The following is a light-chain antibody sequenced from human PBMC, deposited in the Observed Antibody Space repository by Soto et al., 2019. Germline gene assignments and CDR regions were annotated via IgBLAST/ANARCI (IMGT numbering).Light chain of an antibody. CDR1: QSISNY. CDR2: AAS. J-gene: IGKJ3*01. Sequence: DIQMTQSPSSLSASVGDRVTITCRASQSISNYLNWYQQKPGKVPKLLIYAASSLQSGVPTRFSGSGSGTDFTLTINGLQPEDFATYYYQQGYSTLPITVGRGTKVDMK. CDR3: QQGYSTLPIT. V-gene: IGKV1-39*01.